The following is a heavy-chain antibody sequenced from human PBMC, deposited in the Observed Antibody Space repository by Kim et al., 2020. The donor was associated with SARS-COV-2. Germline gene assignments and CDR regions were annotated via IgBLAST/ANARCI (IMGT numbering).Heavy chain of an antibody. J-gene: IGHJ6*02. V-gene: IGHV3-23*01. Sequence: GGSLRLSCAASGFTFSSYAMSWVRQAPGKGLEWVSAISGSGGSTYYADSVKDRFTISRDNSKNTLYLQMNSLRAEDTAVYYCAKDNTMAVRLPMDVWGQGTTVTVSS. CDR2: ISGSGGST. CDR3: AKDNTMAVRLPMDV. CDR1: GFTFSSYA.